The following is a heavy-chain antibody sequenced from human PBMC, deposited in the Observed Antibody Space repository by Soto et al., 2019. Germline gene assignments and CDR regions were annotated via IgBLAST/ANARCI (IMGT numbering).Heavy chain of an antibody. V-gene: IGHV2-5*01. D-gene: IGHD2-2*01. CDR3: AHSRRGEYQLLFGYYYYGMDV. Sequence: SGPTLVNPTQTLTLTCTFSGFSLSTSGVGVGWIRQPPGKALEWLALIYWNDDKWYRPSLKSKLPITKDTSKNQVVLTMTNMDPVDTATYYCAHSRRGEYQLLFGYYYYGMDVWGQGTTVTVSS. J-gene: IGHJ6*02. CDR1: GFSLSTSGVG. CDR2: IYWNDDK.